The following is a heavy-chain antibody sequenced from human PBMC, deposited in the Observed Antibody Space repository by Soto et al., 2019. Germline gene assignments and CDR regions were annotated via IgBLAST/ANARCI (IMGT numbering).Heavy chain of an antibody. D-gene: IGHD6-6*01. CDR2: IYYSGST. V-gene: IGHV4-59*01. CDR3: ARGLIAARRYHYGMDV. Sequence: SETLSLTCTVSGGSISSYYWSWIRQPPGKGLEWIGYIYYSGSTNYNPSLKSRVTISVDTSKNQFSLKLSSVTAADTAVYYCARGLIAARRYHYGMDVWGQGTTVTVSS. J-gene: IGHJ6*02. CDR1: GGSISSYY.